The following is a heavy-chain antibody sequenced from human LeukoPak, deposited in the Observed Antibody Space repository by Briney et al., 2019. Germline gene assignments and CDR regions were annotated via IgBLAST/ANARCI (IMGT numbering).Heavy chain of an antibody. CDR3: ARGSTVRYYYDSSGYYRGPVDY. CDR1: GYTFTSYG. J-gene: IGHJ4*02. CDR2: ISAYNGNT. Sequence: ASVKVSCKASGYTFTSYGISWVRQAPGQGLEWMGWISAYNGNTKYAQRFQGRVTMTTDTSTSTAYMELRSLRSDDTAVYYCARGSTVRYYYDSSGYYRGPVDYWGQGTLVTVSS. D-gene: IGHD3-22*01. V-gene: IGHV1-18*01.